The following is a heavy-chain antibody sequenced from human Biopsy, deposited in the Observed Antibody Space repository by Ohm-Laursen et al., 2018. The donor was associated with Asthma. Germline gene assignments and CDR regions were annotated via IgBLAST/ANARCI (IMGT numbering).Heavy chain of an antibody. V-gene: IGHV3-7*01. CDR1: GFTFGDYW. CDR3: ASRGGDFWSGYYMDY. Sequence: SLRLSCAAPGFTFGDYWMSWVRQVPGKGLEWVANIKHDGSEKNHVDSLKGRFTISRDNAKNSLYLQMNSLRAEDTAVYYCASRGGDFWSGYYMDYWGQGTLVTVSS. D-gene: IGHD3-3*01. J-gene: IGHJ4*02. CDR2: IKHDGSEK.